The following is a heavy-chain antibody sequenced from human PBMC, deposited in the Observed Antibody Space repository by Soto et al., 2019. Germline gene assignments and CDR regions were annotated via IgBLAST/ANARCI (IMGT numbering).Heavy chain of an antibody. CDR3: AKVSAAYCGGDCYSLFDY. D-gene: IGHD2-21*02. CDR2: ISWNSGSI. J-gene: IGHJ4*02. V-gene: IGHV3-9*01. CDR1: GFTFDDYA. Sequence: DVQLVESGGGLVQPGRSLRLSCAASGFTFDDYAMHWVRQAPGKGLEWVSGISWNSGSIGYADSVKGRFTISRDNAKNSLYLQMNSLRAEDTALYYCAKVSAAYCGGDCYSLFDYWGQGTLVTVSS.